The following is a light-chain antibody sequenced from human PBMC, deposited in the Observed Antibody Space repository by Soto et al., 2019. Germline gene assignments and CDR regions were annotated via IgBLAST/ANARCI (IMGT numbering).Light chain of an antibody. Sequence: EIVLTKSPGTLSLSRGERATLSCRASQSVSSSYLAWYQQRPGQAPRLLIYGASSRATGIPDRFSGSGAGTDFTLTISRLEPEDVAVYYCQQYGSSIPTFGQGTKVDIK. CDR2: GAS. J-gene: IGKJ1*01. V-gene: IGKV3-20*01. CDR3: QQYGSSIPT. CDR1: QSVSSSY.